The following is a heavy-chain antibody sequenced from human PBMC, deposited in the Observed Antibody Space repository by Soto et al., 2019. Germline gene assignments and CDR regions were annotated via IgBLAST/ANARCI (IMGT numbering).Heavy chain of an antibody. D-gene: IGHD3-22*01. J-gene: IGHJ3*02. Sequence: GGSLRLSCAASGFTFSRYGMSWVRQAPGQGLEWVSFMNNAGGTHYADSVKGRFTISRDNSKSTLYLEMNSLRGEDTAVYYCVKDFSDYDNAYDMWGKGTRVPGSS. CDR3: VKDFSDYDNAYDM. CDR2: MNNAGGT. V-gene: IGHV3-23*01. CDR1: GFTFSRYG.